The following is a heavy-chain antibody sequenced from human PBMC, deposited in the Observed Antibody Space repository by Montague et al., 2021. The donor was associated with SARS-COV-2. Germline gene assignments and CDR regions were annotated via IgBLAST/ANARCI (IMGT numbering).Heavy chain of an antibody. V-gene: IGHV4-39*01. Sequence: SETLSLTCTVSGGSISSSNYYWGWIRQPPGKGLEWIGNIYYSGSTYYNPSLKSRVTIFVDTSKNQFSLKLSSVTAADTAVYYCASPTYYYDSSGSDAFDPWGQGTMVTVSS. D-gene: IGHD3-22*01. J-gene: IGHJ3*01. CDR1: GGSISSSNYY. CDR2: IYYSGST. CDR3: ASPTYYYDSSGSDAFDP.